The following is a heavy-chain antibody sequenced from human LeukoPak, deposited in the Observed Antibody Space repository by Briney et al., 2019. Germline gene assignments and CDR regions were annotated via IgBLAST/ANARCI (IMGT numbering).Heavy chain of an antibody. CDR2: INNDGTST. CDR3: TRDRYYTMDV. V-gene: IGHV3-74*01. CDR1: GGSISSYY. J-gene: IGHJ6*02. D-gene: IGHD3-10*01. Sequence: ETLSLTCTVSGGSISSYYWSWIRQPPGKGLVWVSHINNDGTSTTYADSVKGRFTISRDNAKNTLYLQMNSLRAEDTAVFYCTRDRYYTMDVWGQGTTVTVSS.